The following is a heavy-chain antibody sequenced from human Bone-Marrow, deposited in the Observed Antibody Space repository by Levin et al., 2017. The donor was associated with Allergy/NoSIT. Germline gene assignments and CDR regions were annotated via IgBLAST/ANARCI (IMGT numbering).Heavy chain of an antibody. CDR2: VYFSGST. V-gene: IGHV4-39*02. D-gene: IGHD3-9*01. Sequence: SETLSLTCTVSGDSIISATYYWGWVRQPPGKGLEWIGSVYFSGSTYLSPFLKSRVTMSVDTSRSHFSLNLSSVTAADTAVCYCARVPALRFLDWFLDYWGRGVLVTVSS. CDR1: GDSIISATYY. CDR3: ARVPALRFLDWFLDY. J-gene: IGHJ4*02.